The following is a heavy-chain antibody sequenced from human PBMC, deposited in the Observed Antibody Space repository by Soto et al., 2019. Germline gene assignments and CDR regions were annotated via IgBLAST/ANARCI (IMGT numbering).Heavy chain of an antibody. J-gene: IGHJ4*02. CDR2: INSDGSST. CDR3: ARDPAPSGWYDY. Sequence: EVQLVESGGGLVQPGGSLRLSCAASGFSFSNYWMHWVRQVPGKGLVWVSRINSDGSSTSYADSVKGRFTISRDNAKNRLFLQMTSLRAEDTAVYYCARDPAPSGWYDYWGQGTLVTVSS. V-gene: IGHV3-74*01. CDR1: GFSFSNYW. D-gene: IGHD6-19*01.